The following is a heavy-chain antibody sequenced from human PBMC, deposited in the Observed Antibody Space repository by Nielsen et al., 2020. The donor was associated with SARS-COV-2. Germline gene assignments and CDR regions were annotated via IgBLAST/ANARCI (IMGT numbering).Heavy chain of an antibody. Sequence: SETLSLTCAVYGGSFSGYYWSWIRQPPGKGLEWIGEINHSGSTNYNPSLKSRVTISVDTSKNQFSLKLSSVTAADTAVYYCARAYYYGSGSYPNYFDYWGQGTLVTVSS. V-gene: IGHV4-34*01. CDR3: ARAYYYGSGSYPNYFDY. D-gene: IGHD3-10*01. J-gene: IGHJ4*02. CDR2: INHSGST. CDR1: GGSFSGYY.